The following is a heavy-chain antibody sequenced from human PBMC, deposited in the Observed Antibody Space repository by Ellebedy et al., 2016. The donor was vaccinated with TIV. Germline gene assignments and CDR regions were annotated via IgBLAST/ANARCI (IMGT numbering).Heavy chain of an antibody. D-gene: IGHD3-10*01. CDR1: GFTFSDYS. Sequence: GESLKISXAASGFTFSDYSMNWVRQAPGKGLEWVSYISSSSSTIYYADSVKGRFTISRDNAKKSLYLQMNSLRAEDTAVYYCARDSGGFDYWGQGTLVTVSS. V-gene: IGHV3-48*04. CDR2: ISSSSSTI. J-gene: IGHJ4*02. CDR3: ARDSGGFDY.